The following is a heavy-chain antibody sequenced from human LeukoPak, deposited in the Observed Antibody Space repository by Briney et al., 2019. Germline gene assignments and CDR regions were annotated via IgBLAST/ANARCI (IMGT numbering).Heavy chain of an antibody. J-gene: IGHJ4*02. CDR2: IYYSGST. V-gene: IGHV4-61*02. CDR3: ARGDSGSYFFYFDY. Sequence: SQTLSLTCTVSGGSISSGSYYWSWIRQPAGKGLEWIGSIYYSGSTYYNPSLKSRVTISVDTSKNQFSLKLSSVTAADTAVYYCARGDSGSYFFYFDYWGQGTLVTVSS. CDR1: GGSISSGSYY. D-gene: IGHD1-26*01.